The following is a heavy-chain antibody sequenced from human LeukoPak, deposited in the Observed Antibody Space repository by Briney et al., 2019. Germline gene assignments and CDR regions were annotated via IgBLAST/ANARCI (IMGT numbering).Heavy chain of an antibody. V-gene: IGHV3-21*01. Sequence: PGGSLRLSCAASGFTFSSYSMNWVRQAPGKGLEWVSSISSSSSYIYYADSVKGRFTISRDNAKNSLYLQMNSLRAEDTAVYYCARDRRLVRYYYYYMDVWGKGTTVTVSS. J-gene: IGHJ6*03. CDR2: ISSSSSYI. CDR1: GFTFSSYS. CDR3: ARDRRLVRYYYYYMDV. D-gene: IGHD3-10*01.